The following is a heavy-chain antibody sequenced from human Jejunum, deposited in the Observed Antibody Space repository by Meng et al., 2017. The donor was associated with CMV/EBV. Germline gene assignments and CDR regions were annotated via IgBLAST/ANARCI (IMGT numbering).Heavy chain of an antibody. CDR2: INGDGSTT. CDR3: AREERLALPDYYGMDV. Sequence: FTFSRYWMDWLRQVPGKGLVFVSRINGDGSTTTYVDSVKGRFTISRDNAKNTVNLEMNSLRAEDTAVYYCAREERLALPDYYGMDVWGQGTTVTVSS. J-gene: IGHJ6*02. CDR1: FTFSRYW. D-gene: IGHD3-3*02. V-gene: IGHV3-74*01.